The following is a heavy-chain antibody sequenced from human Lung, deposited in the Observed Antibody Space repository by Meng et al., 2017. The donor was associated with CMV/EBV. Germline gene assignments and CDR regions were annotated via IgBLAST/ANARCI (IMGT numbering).Heavy chain of an antibody. CDR2: ILPIFGIA. D-gene: IGHD4/OR15-4a*01. CDR3: ARVGGTMVKNGYFDY. J-gene: IGHJ4*01. V-gene: IGHV1-69*05. Sequence: SXXVSCKASGGTFRKYSISWVRHAPGQGLEWMGGILPIFGIAKIAQNFQGRVTITTDGSTSTAYMEVSSLRSEDTAVYYCARVGGTMVKNGYFDYWGQGTLVTVSS. CDR1: GGTFRKYS.